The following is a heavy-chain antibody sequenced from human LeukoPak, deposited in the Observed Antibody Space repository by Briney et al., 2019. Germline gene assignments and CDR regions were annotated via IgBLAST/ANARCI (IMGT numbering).Heavy chain of an antibody. Sequence: SVKVSCKASGGTFSSYAINWVRQAPGQGLEWMGGIIPIFGTANYAQKFQGRVTITTDESTSTAYMELSSLRSEDTAVYYCARADLCSGGSCYSGLGYYFDYWGQGTLVTVSS. V-gene: IGHV1-69*05. CDR1: GGTFSSYA. CDR3: ARADLCSGGSCYSGLGYYFDY. J-gene: IGHJ4*02. CDR2: IIPIFGTA. D-gene: IGHD2-15*01.